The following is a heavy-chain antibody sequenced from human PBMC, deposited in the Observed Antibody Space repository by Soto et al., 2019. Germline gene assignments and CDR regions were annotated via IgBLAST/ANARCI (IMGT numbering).Heavy chain of an antibody. CDR2: INPNSGGT. CDR3: ARARITMIVVVRDAFDI. D-gene: IGHD3-22*01. Sequence: ASVKVSCKASGYTFTGYYMHWVRQAPGQGLEWMGWINPNSGGTNYAQKFQGRVTMTRDTSISTAYMELSRLRSDDTAVYYCARARITMIVVVRDAFDIWGQGTMVTVSS. V-gene: IGHV1-2*02. J-gene: IGHJ3*02. CDR1: GYTFTGYY.